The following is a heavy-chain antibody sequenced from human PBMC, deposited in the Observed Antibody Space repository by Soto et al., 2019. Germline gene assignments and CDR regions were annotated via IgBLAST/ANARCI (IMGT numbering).Heavy chain of an antibody. CDR2: INHSGST. CDR1: GGSFSGYY. J-gene: IGHJ4*02. Sequence: SETLSLTCAVYGGSFSGYYWSWIRQPPGKGLEWIGEINHSGSTNYNPSLKSRVTISVDTSKNQFSLKLSSVTAADTAVYYCARGGSGRPRIARNIDYWGQGTLVTVSS. D-gene: IGHD3-10*01. CDR3: ARGGSGRPRIARNIDY. V-gene: IGHV4-34*01.